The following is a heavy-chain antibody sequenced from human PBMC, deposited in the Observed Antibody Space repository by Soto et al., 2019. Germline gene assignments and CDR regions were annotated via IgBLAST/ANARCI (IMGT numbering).Heavy chain of an antibody. Sequence: QVQLVQSGAEVKKPGASVKISCQASGYSFVRYTLHWVRQAPGQSLEWMGWINAGDGDSRYSQKFQGRVIMTRDTSTNTAYMELSSLRSEDTAVYYCARIAGYCSSDNCYAAGWPFDYWGQGTLVTVSS. CDR1: GYSFVRYT. CDR2: INAGDGDS. D-gene: IGHD2-2*01. J-gene: IGHJ4*02. V-gene: IGHV1-3*01. CDR3: ARIAGYCSSDNCYAAGWPFDY.